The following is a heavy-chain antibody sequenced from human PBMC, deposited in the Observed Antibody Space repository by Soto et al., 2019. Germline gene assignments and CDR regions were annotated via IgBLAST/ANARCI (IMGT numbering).Heavy chain of an antibody. D-gene: IGHD3-3*01. CDR2: ISAYNGNT. V-gene: IGHV1-18*01. CDR3: ARERGFSSYGMDV. CDR1: GYTFTSYG. Sequence: QVQLVQSGAEVKKPGASVKVSCTASGYTFTSYGISWVRQAPGQGLEWMGWISAYNGNTNSAQKLQGRVTRTTDTSTSTAYTELRSLRSDDTAVYYCARERGFSSYGMDVWGQGTTVTVSS. J-gene: IGHJ6*02.